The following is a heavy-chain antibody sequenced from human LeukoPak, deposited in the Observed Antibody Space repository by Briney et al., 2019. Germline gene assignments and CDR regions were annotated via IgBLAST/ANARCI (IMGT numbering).Heavy chain of an antibody. CDR1: GFTFSSYA. J-gene: IGHJ4*02. Sequence: GGSLRLSYAASGFTFSSYAMHWVRQAPGKGLEWVAVISYDGSNKYYADSVKGRFTISRDNSKNTLYLQMNSLRAEDTAVYYCAREGVDDILTYYFDYWGQGTLVTVSS. CDR3: AREGVDDILTYYFDY. CDR2: ISYDGSNK. D-gene: IGHD3-9*01. V-gene: IGHV3-30*01.